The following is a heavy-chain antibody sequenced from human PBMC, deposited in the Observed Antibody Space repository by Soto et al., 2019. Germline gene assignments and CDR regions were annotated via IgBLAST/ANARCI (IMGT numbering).Heavy chain of an antibody. D-gene: IGHD2-21*01. V-gene: IGHV3-53*01. CDR3: ATELIAKYGMDV. CDR1: GFSVSGNY. Sequence: EVQLVESGGGLVQPGGSLRLSCAASGFSVSGNYVTWVRQAPGKGLEWVSVIYTDNNLYYADSVTGRFTISRDNSKNTFYLQMNRPRVEDTAVYYCATELIAKYGMDVWGQGTTVTVSS. CDR2: IYTDNNL. J-gene: IGHJ6*02.